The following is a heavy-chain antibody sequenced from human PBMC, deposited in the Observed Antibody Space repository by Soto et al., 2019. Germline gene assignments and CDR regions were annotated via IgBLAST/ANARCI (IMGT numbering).Heavy chain of an antibody. V-gene: IGHV3-33*01. CDR1: GFTFSSYG. D-gene: IGHD6-13*01. J-gene: IGHJ4*02. Sequence: QVQLVESGGGVVQPGRSLRLSCAASGFTFSSYGMHWVRQAPGKGLEWVAVIWYDGSNKYYADSVKGRITISRDNSKNSLYLQMNSLRAEDTAVYYCARDQGYTHLDYWGQGTLVTVSS. CDR3: ARDQGYTHLDY. CDR2: IWYDGSNK.